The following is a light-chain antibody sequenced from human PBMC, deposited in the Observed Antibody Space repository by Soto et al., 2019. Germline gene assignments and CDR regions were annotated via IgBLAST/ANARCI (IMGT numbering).Light chain of an antibody. V-gene: IGKV3D-7*01. CDR1: QSISSSY. J-gene: IGKJ4*01. CDR2: GAS. Sequence: EVVLTQSPATLSLSPGEGATLSCRVSQSISSSYLSWYQQRPGQAPRLLIYGASTRATGIPARFSGSGRGSGTDFTLTISSLQPEDFAVYYCQQRSNWPLTFGGGTKVDIK. CDR3: QQRSNWPLT.